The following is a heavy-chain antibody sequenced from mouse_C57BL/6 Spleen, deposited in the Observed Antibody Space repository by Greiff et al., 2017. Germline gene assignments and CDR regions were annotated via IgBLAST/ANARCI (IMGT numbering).Heavy chain of an antibody. CDR2: IYWDDDK. CDR3: ARSAYSTVVYFDY. Sequence: QVTLKVSGPGILQSSQTLSLTCSFSGFSLSTSGMGVSWIRPPSGKGLEWLAHIYWDDDKRSNPSLESRLTISKDTSRNQVFLKITSVDTADTATYYCARSAYSTVVYFDYWGQGTTLTVSS. J-gene: IGHJ2*01. D-gene: IGHD1-1*01. CDR1: GFSLSTSGMG. V-gene: IGHV8-12*01.